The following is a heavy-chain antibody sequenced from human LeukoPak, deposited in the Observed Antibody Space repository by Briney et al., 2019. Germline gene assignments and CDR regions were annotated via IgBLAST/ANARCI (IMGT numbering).Heavy chain of an antibody. V-gene: IGHV1-18*01. D-gene: IGHD3-9*01. CDR1: GYTFTSYG. J-gene: IGHJ5*02. CDR3: ARDPMTYYDILTGSDNWFDP. Sequence: ASVKVSCKASGYTFTSYGISWVRQAPGQGLEWMGWISAYNGNTNYAQKLQGRVTMTTDTSTSTAYKELRSLRSDDTAVYYCARDPMTYYDILTGSDNWFDPWGQGTLVTVSS. CDR2: ISAYNGNT.